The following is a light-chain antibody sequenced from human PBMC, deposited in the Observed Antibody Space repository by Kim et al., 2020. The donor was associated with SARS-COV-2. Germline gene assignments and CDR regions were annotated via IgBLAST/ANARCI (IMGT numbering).Light chain of an antibody. J-gene: IGKJ4*01. CDR2: DAS. CDR3: HLYDSLPVT. CDR1: HDITNF. V-gene: IGKV1-33*01. Sequence: ASVGDRVTITCQASHDITNFLNWYQHKPGKAPKLLIYDASNLETGVPSRFSGSGSGTNFTLTISSLQPEDVATYYCHLYDSLPVTFGGGTKVDIK.